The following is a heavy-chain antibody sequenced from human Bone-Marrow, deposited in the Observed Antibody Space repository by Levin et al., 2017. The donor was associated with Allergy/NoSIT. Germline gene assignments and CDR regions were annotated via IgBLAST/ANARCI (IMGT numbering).Heavy chain of an antibody. CDR1: GYRFSNYW. J-gene: IGHJ4*02. CDR2: IYPGDSDA. D-gene: IGHD1-14*01. CDR3: ARHVNDADHD. Sequence: GESLKISCKGSGYRFSNYWIGWVRQMPGKGLEWVGFIYPGDSDARYSPSFQGQVTISADKSISTAYLQWSSLKASDNAIYYCARHVNDADHDWGQGTLVTVSS. V-gene: IGHV5-51*01.